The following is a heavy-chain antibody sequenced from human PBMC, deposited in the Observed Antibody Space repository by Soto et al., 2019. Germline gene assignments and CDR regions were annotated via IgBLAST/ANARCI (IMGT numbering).Heavy chain of an antibody. V-gene: IGHV3-23*01. CDR1: GFSFSTFA. Sequence: EVQILESGGGLIQPGGSLRLSCAASGFSFSTFAMTWVRQAPGKGLEWVSTIISTGISTYYADSVKGRFTISRVNSKNSLYFQMKSLRAEDSAVYYCAKGNYGDYGGFDPWGQGALVTVSS. D-gene: IGHD4-17*01. J-gene: IGHJ5*02. CDR2: IISTGIST. CDR3: AKGNYGDYGGFDP.